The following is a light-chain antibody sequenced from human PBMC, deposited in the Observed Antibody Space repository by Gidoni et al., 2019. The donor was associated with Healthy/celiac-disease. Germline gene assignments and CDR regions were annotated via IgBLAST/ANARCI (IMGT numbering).Light chain of an antibody. V-gene: IGKV3-20*01. J-gene: IGKJ5*01. Sequence: EIVLTQSPGTLSLSPGERATLSCRAGESVFNDYLAWYQQRPGQTPRLLIYGASNRATGIPDRFSGSGSGTDFSLTINRLEPGDSGVYYCQQYGTSPIIFGQXTRLEIK. CDR3: QQYGTSPII. CDR1: ESVFNDY. CDR2: GAS.